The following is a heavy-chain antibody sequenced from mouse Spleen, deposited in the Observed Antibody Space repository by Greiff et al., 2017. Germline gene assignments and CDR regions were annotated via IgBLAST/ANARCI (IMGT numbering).Heavy chain of an antibody. V-gene: IGHV1-42*01. CDR2: INPSTGGT. J-gene: IGHJ2*01. D-gene: IGHD1-1*01. CDR3: AVITTVVAKGFSFDY. CDR1: GYSFTGYY. Sequence: EVQLQQSGPELVKPGASVKISCKASGYSFTGYYMNWVKQSPEKSLEWIGEINPSTGGTTYNQKFKAKATLTVDKSSSTAYMQLKSLTSEDSAVYYCAVITTVVAKGFSFDYWGQGTTLTVSS.